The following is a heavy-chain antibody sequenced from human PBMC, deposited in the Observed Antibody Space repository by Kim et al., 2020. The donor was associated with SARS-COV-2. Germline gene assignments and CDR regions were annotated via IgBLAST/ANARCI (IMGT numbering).Heavy chain of an antibody. Sequence: SETLSLTCTVSGGSISSYYWSWIRQPPGKGLEWIGYIYYSGSTNYNPSLKSRVTISVDTSKNQFSLKLSSVTAADTAVYYCARVRAAAGTGWFDPWGQGTLVTVSS. D-gene: IGHD6-13*01. CDR3: ARVRAAAGTGWFDP. J-gene: IGHJ5*02. CDR1: GGSISSYY. V-gene: IGHV4-59*01. CDR2: IYYSGST.